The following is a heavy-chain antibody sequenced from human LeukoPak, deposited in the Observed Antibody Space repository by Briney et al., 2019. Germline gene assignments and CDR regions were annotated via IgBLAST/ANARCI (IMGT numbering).Heavy chain of an antibody. CDR2: IYYTGST. D-gene: IGHD6-13*01. J-gene: IGHJ4*02. V-gene: IGHV4-59*12. Sequence: PSETLSLTCTVSGGSISTYYWSWIRQPPGKGLEWIGYIYYTGSTSYNPSLKSRVTMSLDASKNQFSLKLSSVTAADTAVYYCARPSAAWDREPFDYWGQGTQVTVSS. CDR1: GGSISTYY. CDR3: ARPSAAWDREPFDY.